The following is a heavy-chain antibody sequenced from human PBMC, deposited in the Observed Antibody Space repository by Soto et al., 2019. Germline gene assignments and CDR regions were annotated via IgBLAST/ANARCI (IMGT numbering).Heavy chain of an antibody. J-gene: IGHJ6*02. CDR1: GFTFSSYD. V-gene: IGHV3-13*04. Sequence: EVQLVESGGGLVQPGGSLRLSCAASGFTFSSYDMQWVRQATGKGLEWVSAIGTAGDTYYPGSVKGRFTISRENAKNSLYLQRNRLRAGDTAVYYGASSPPGGYYYYSRMDFWSQGTTVSVSS. CDR2: IGTAGDT. CDR3: ASSPPGGYYYYSRMDF.